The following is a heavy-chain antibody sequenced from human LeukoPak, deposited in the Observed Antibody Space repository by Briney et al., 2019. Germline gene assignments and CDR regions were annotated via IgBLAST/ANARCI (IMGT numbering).Heavy chain of an antibody. J-gene: IGHJ6*02. CDR3: ARGVQGGGRLNGMDV. CDR1: GGTFSSYA. CDR2: IIPIFGIA. Sequence: SVKVSCKASGGTFSSYAISWVRQAPGQGLEWMGRIIPIFGIANYAQKFQGRVTITADKSTSTAYMELSCLRSEDTAVYYCARGVQGGGRLNGMDVWGQGTTVTVSS. V-gene: IGHV1-69*04. D-gene: IGHD2-15*01.